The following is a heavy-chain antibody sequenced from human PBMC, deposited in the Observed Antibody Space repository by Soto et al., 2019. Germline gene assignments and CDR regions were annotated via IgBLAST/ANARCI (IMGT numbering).Heavy chain of an antibody. CDR1: GFTFSSYA. J-gene: IGHJ5*02. D-gene: IGHD6-19*01. V-gene: IGHV3-23*01. CDR2: ISGSGGST. Sequence: EVQLLESGGGLVQPGGSLRLSCAASGFTFSSYAMSWVRQAPGKGLEWVSAISGSGGSTYYADSVKGRFTISRDNSKNTLDLQMNSLRAEDTAVYYCAKDKVGSGWYAHWFDPWGQGTLVTVSS. CDR3: AKDKVGSGWYAHWFDP.